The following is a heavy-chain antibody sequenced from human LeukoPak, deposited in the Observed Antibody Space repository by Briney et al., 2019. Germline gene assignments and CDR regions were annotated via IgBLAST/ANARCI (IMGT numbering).Heavy chain of an antibody. CDR1: GFTFSSYG. V-gene: IGHV3-30*18. CDR2: ISYDGSNK. J-gene: IGHJ4*02. Sequence: GRSLRLSCAASGFTFSSYGMHWVRQAPGKGLEWVAVISYDGSNKYYADSVKGRFTISRDNSKNTLYLQMNSLRAEDTAVYYCAKKKYYYDSSGYFDYWGQGTLVTVSS. D-gene: IGHD3-22*01. CDR3: AKKKYYYDSSGYFDY.